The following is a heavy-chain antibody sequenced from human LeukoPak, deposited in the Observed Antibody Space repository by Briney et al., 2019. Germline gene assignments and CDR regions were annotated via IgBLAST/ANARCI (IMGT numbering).Heavy chain of an antibody. D-gene: IGHD2-15*01. CDR3: AKQLGFCSDGSCYFPY. CDR1: GFTFSSSA. CDR2: ISNNGGYT. V-gene: IGHV3-23*01. Sequence: GGSLRLSCAASGFTFSSSAMSWVRQAPGKGLEWVSAISNNGGYTYYADSVQGRFTISRDNSESTLCLQMNSLRAEDTAVYYCAKQLGFCSDGSCYFPYWGQGTLVTVSS. J-gene: IGHJ4*02.